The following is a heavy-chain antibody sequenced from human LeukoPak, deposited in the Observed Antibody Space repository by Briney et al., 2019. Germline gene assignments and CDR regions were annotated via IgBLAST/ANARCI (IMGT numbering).Heavy chain of an antibody. CDR1: GFTVSSNY. Sequence: GGSLSLSCAASGFTVSSNYMSWVRQAPGKGLEWVSVIYSGGSTYYADSVKGRFTISRDNSKNTLYLQKNSLRAEDTAVYYCARGSSLAAFDIWGQGTMVTVSS. CDR2: IYSGGST. J-gene: IGHJ3*02. D-gene: IGHD2-15*01. CDR3: ARGSSLAAFDI. V-gene: IGHV3-53*01.